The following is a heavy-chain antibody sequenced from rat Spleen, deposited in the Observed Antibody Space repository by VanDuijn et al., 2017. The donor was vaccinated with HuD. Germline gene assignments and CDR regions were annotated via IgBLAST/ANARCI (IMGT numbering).Heavy chain of an antibody. V-gene: IGHV5-31*01. J-gene: IGHJ3*01. CDR2: ISYDGSST. CDR1: GFTFNNYW. CDR3: TTMSNWFTF. Sequence: EVQLVESGGGLVQPGRSLKLSCVASGFTFNNYWMTWIRQAPTKGLEWVASISYDGSSTYYRDSVTGRFTISRDNAKSTLYLQMDSLRSEDTATYYCTTMSNWFTFWGQGTLVTVSS.